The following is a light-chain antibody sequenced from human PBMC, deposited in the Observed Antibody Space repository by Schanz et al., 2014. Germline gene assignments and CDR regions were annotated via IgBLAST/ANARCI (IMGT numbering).Light chain of an antibody. CDR3: SSYTISTARV. CDR1: SSDVGGYKY. Sequence: QSALTQPPSASGSPGQSVTISCTGTSSDVGGYKYVSWYQQHPGKAPKLMIYEVSKRPSGVPDRFSASKSGNTASLTVSGLQAEDEADYYCSSYTISTARVFGGGTKLTVL. J-gene: IGLJ3*02. V-gene: IGLV2-8*01. CDR2: EVS.